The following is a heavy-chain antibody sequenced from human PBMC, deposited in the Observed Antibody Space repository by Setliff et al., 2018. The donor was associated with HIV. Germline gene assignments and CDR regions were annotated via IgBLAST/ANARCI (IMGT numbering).Heavy chain of an antibody. CDR1: GYTFSSYD. J-gene: IGHJ6*03. V-gene: IGHV1-8*02. Sequence: ASVKVSCKASGYTFSSYDINWVRQATGQGLEWMGWMNLNSGNTGYAQKFQGRVTMTRDTSIGTAYMELNNLKFEDTAVYYCARARRDSYDRGRRNHYYIDVWGKGTPVTVSS. D-gene: IGHD3-22*01. CDR2: MNLNSGNT. CDR3: ARARRDSYDRGRRNHYYIDV.